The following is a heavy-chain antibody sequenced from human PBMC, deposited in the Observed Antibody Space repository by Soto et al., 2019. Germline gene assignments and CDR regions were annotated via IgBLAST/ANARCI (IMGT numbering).Heavy chain of an antibody. CDR1: GGVFRNYA. Sequence: QVQLVQSGAEVKKPGSSVKVSCKASGGVFRNYAINWVRQAPGQGLEWMGGIIPVFGTADYPQKVQGRVTITADESTTTAYMEPTSLKTEDTAVYFCARARWGSYSFDSWGQGTLVTVAS. D-gene: IGHD1-26*01. CDR2: IIPVFGTA. CDR3: ARARWGSYSFDS. V-gene: IGHV1-69*01. J-gene: IGHJ5*01.